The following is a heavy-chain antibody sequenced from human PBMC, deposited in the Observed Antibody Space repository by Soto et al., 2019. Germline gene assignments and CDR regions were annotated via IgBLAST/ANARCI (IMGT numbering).Heavy chain of an antibody. Sequence: QVHLVQSGAEVRKPGSSVKVSCEASGGTFSSYSINWVRQAPGQGLEWMGGIIPIFGSSNYAQKFQGRVTITAVKSTNTVFMELTSLRPEDTALYFCATKPLRGRVYFYFDHWGQGTLLTVSS. CDR1: GGTFSSYS. J-gene: IGHJ4*02. CDR3: ATKPLRGRVYFYFDH. V-gene: IGHV1-69*06. CDR2: IIPIFGSS. D-gene: IGHD3-16*01.